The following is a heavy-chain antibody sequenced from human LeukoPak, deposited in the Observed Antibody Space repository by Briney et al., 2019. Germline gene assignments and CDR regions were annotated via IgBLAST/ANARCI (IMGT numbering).Heavy chain of an antibody. CDR2: INSDGST. J-gene: IGHJ4*02. D-gene: IGHD2-2*01. CDR3: AKVVVVPAATTKTYYFDF. CDR1: GFTFSSSW. Sequence: GGSLRLSCAASGFTFSSSWMHWVRQAPGKGLVWVSRINSDGSTIYADSVKGRFTVSRDNSKNTLYLQMNSLRAEDTAVYYCAKVVVVPAATTKTYYFDFWGQGTLVTVSS. V-gene: IGHV3-74*01.